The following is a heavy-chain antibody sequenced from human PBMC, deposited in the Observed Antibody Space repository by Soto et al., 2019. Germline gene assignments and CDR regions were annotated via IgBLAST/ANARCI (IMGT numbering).Heavy chain of an antibody. CDR3: ARAGVKYCSSTSCYVYYGMDV. CDR1: GGSISSSSYY. V-gene: IGHV4-39*07. CDR2: IYYSGST. Sequence: SETLSLTCTVSGGSISSSSYYWGWIRQPPGKGLEWIGSIYYSGSTYYNPSLKSRVTISVDTSKNQFSLKLSSVTAADTAVYYCARAGVKYCSSTSCYVYYGMDVWGQGTTVTVSS. J-gene: IGHJ6*02. D-gene: IGHD2-2*01.